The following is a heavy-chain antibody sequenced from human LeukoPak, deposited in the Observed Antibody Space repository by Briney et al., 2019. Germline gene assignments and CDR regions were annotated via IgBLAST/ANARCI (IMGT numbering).Heavy chain of an antibody. Sequence: GGSLRLSCAASGFTFSSYGMHWGRQAPGKGLGWVAVISYDGSNKYYADSVKGRFTISRDNSKNTLYLQMNSLRAEDTAVYYCAKDTAAAFDPWGQGTLVTVSS. D-gene: IGHD6-13*01. CDR3: AKDTAAAFDP. CDR1: GFTFSSYG. V-gene: IGHV3-30*18. CDR2: ISYDGSNK. J-gene: IGHJ5*02.